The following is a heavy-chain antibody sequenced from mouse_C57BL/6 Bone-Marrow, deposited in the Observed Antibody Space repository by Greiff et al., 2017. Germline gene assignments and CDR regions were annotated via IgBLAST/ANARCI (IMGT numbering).Heavy chain of an antibody. CDR1: EYEFPSHD. Sequence: EVKLVESGGGLVQPGESLKLSCESNEYEFPSHDMSWVSKTPEKRLELVAAINSDGGSTYYTDTMERRFIISRDNTKKTLYLQMSSLRSEDTALYYCATIYDCYWYFDVWGTGTTVTVSS. D-gene: IGHD2-3*01. V-gene: IGHV5-2*01. J-gene: IGHJ1*03. CDR3: ATIYDCYWYFDV. CDR2: INSDGGST.